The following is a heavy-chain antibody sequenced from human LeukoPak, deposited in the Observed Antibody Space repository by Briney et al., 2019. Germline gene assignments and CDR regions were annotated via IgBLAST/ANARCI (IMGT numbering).Heavy chain of an antibody. CDR2: IYHSGST. J-gene: IGHJ4*02. Sequence: PSETLSLTCTVSGYSISSGYYWGWIRQPPGKELEWIGSIYHSGSTYYNPSLKSRVTISVDTSKNQFSLKLSSVTAADTAVYYCARTHYDFWSGYYQYYFDYWGQGTLVTVSS. D-gene: IGHD3-3*01. CDR1: GYSISSGYY. CDR3: ARTHYDFWSGYYQYYFDY. V-gene: IGHV4-38-2*02.